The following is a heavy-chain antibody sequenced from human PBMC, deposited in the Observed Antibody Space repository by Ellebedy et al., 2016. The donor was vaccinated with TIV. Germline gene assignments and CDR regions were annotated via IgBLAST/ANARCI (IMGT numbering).Heavy chain of an antibody. D-gene: IGHD5-24*01. V-gene: IGHV3-15*07. CDR1: GFTFSNAW. CDR3: TTVGTEWLKLV. CDR2: IKTKSDGEST. Sequence: GGSLRLPXVGSGFTFSNAWMNWVRQAPGKGLEWVGRIKTKSDGESTDYAAPVKGRFTISRDDSKNTVHLQMNSLKSEDTAFYYCTTVGTEWLKLVWGQGTLVTVSS. J-gene: IGHJ4*02.